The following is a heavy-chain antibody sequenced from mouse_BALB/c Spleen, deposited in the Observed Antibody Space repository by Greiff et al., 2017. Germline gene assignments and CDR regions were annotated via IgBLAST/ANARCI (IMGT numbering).Heavy chain of an antibody. D-gene: IGHD2-3*01. CDR3: ARYGGYYPFDY. Sequence: QVQLKQSGPELVKPGASVKMSCKASGYTFTDYVISWVKQRTGQGLEWIGEIYPGSGSTYYNEKFKGKATLTADKSSNTAYMQLSSLTSEDSAVYFCARYGGYYPFDYWGQGTTLTVSS. CDR2: IYPGSGST. CDR1: GYTFTDYV. J-gene: IGHJ2*01. V-gene: IGHV1-77*01.